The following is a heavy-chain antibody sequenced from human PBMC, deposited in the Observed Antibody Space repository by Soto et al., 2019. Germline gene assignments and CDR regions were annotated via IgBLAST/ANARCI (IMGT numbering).Heavy chain of an antibody. D-gene: IGHD6-13*01. CDR1: GDSVSSNSAA. J-gene: IGHJ5*02. Sequence: PSQTLSLTCAISGDSVSSNSAAWNWIRQSPSRGLEWLGRTYYRSKWYNDYAVSVKSRITINPDTSKDQFSLQLNSVTPEDTAVYYCARDPVAAAGTVWFDPWGQGAQVTVSS. V-gene: IGHV6-1*01. CDR2: TYYRSKWYN. CDR3: ARDPVAAAGTVWFDP.